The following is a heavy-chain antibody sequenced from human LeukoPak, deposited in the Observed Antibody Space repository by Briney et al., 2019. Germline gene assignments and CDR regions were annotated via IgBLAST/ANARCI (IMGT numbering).Heavy chain of an antibody. Sequence: GGSLRLSCAASGFTFDDYAMHWVRQAPGKGLEWVSLISGDGGSAYYADSVKGRFTISRDNSKNSLYLQMNSLRTEDTALYYCAKIGGYYDSSGSFDYWGQGTLVTVSS. D-gene: IGHD3-22*01. CDR1: GFTFDDYA. J-gene: IGHJ4*02. CDR2: ISGDGGSA. V-gene: IGHV3-43*02. CDR3: AKIGGYYDSSGSFDY.